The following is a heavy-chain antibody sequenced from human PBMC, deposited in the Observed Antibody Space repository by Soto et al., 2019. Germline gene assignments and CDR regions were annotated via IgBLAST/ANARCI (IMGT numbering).Heavy chain of an antibody. CDR3: AREKCSSSCYGMDV. D-gene: IGHD6-13*01. CDR1: GGSISSGGYY. CDR2: IYYSGGT. Sequence: SETLSLTCTVSGGSISSGGYYWSWIRQHPGKGLEWIGYIYYSGGTYYNPSLKSRVTISVDTSKNQFSLKLSSVTAADTAVYYCAREKCSSSCYGMDVWGQGTTVTVSS. J-gene: IGHJ6*02. V-gene: IGHV4-31*03.